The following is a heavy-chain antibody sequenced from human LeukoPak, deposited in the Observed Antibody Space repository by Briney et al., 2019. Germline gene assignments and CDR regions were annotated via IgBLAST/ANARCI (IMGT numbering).Heavy chain of an antibody. Sequence: ASVKVSCKASGYTFTSCGISWVRQAPGQGLEWMGWISAYNGNTNYAQKLQGRVTMTTDTSTSTAYMELRSLRSDDTAVYYCARDCSGGSCYHGTFDYWGQGTLVTVSS. CDR1: GYTFTSCG. D-gene: IGHD2-15*01. CDR2: ISAYNGNT. J-gene: IGHJ4*02. CDR3: ARDCSGGSCYHGTFDY. V-gene: IGHV1-18*01.